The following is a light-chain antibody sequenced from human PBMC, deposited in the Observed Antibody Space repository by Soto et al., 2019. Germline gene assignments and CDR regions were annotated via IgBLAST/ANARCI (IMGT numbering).Light chain of an antibody. CDR2: AAS. V-gene: IGKV3-15*01. Sequence: EVVMTQSPATVSVSPGERATLSCRASQSVSTNLAWYQRKPGQAPRLLIYAASTRATGIPARFSGSGSGTEFTLTISSLQPDDFATYYCQQYNSYSRSFGGGTKVDIK. J-gene: IGKJ4*01. CDR3: QQYNSYSRS. CDR1: QSVSTN.